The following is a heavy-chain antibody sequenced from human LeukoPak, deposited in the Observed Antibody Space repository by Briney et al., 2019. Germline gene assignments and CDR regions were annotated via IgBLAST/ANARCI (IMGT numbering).Heavy chain of an antibody. CDR3: AGGGSGWRPYYFDY. D-gene: IGHD6-19*01. CDR1: GFTVSSNY. V-gene: IGHV3-66*02. CDR2: IYNGGST. Sequence: GGSLRLSCTASGFTVSSNYMSWVRQAPGKGLEWVSVIYNGGSTYYADSVKGRFTISRDNSKNTLYLQMNSLRAEDTAVYYCAGGGSGWRPYYFDYWGQGTLVTVSS. J-gene: IGHJ4*02.